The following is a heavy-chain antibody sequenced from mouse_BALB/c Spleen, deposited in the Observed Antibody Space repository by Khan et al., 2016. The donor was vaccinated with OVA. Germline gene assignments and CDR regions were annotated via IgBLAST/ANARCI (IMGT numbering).Heavy chain of an antibody. Sequence: EVQLQQSGAELVKPGASVKLSCTASGFNIKDTYLHWVKQRPEQGLEWIGRIAPANGNTQYDPKFQGQATIISDTSSNTSYLQLNSLTSEDTAVYYCARPSYDPRDFEVWGAGTTVTVSS. J-gene: IGHJ1*01. V-gene: IGHV14-3*02. CDR1: GFNIKDTY. CDR3: ARPSYDPRDFEV. CDR2: IAPANGNT. D-gene: IGHD2-3*01.